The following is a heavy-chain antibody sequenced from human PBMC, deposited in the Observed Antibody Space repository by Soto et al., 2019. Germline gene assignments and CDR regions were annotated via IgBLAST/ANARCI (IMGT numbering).Heavy chain of an antibody. J-gene: IGHJ6*02. Sequence: SETHPHPCTVSGGSISSSSYYWGWIRKPPGKGLERIGSIYYSGSTYYNPSLNSRVTISVDTSKSQFSLKLSSVTAADTAVYYCAIPDGEVPAAMRGPNYYYYGMDVWGQGTTVTVSS. CDR3: AIPDGEVPAAMRGPNYYYYGMDV. CDR1: GGSISSSSYY. D-gene: IGHD2-2*01. V-gene: IGHV4-39*01. CDR2: IYYSGST.